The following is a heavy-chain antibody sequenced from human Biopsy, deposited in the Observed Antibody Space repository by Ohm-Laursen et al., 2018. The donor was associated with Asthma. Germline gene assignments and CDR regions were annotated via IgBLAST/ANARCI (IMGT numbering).Heavy chain of an antibody. J-gene: IGHJ1*01. D-gene: IGHD3-3*02. CDR1: GFTFGDYW. Sequence: GSLRLSCAASGFTFGDYWMSWVCQVPGQGLEWVANIKHGGSEKNHVDSLKGRFTISRDNAKNSLYLQMNSLRAEDTAVYYCARTFHFWSPYHAEHYQLWGQGTLVTVSS. V-gene: IGHV3-7*01. CDR2: IKHGGSEK. CDR3: ARTFHFWSPYHAEHYQL.